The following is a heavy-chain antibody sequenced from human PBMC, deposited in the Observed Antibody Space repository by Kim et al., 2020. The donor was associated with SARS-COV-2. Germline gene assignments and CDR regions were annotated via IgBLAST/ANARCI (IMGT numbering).Heavy chain of an antibody. Sequence: SETLSLTCTVSGGSVSSGSYYWSWIRQPPGKGLEWIGYIYYSGSTNYNPSLKSRVTISVDTSKNQFSLKLSSVTAADTAVYYCAGGVTATQDLGIDYWGQGTLVTVSS. D-gene: IGHD2-21*02. CDR2: IYYSGST. CDR1: GGSVSSGSYY. J-gene: IGHJ4*02. CDR3: AGGVTATQDLGIDY. V-gene: IGHV4-61*01.